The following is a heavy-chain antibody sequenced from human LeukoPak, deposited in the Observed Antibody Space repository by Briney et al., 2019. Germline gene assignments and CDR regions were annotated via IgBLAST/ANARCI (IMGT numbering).Heavy chain of an antibody. CDR2: INPNSGGT. CDR3: ASDDMVRGVIPSY. D-gene: IGHD3-10*01. J-gene: IGHJ4*02. V-gene: IGHV1-2*02. Sequence: ASVKVSCKASGYTFTGYYIHWVRQAPGQGLEWMGWINPNSGGTNYAQKFQGRVTMTRDTSISTAYMELSRLRSDDTAVYYCASDDMVRGVIPSYWGQGTLVTVSS. CDR1: GYTFTGYY.